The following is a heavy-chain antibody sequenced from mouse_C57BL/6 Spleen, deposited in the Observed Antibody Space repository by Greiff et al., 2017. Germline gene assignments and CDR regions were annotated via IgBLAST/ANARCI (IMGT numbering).Heavy chain of an antibody. CDR2: IDPNSGGT. J-gene: IGHJ4*01. CDR3: AREGLPYAMDY. D-gene: IGHD2-1*01. V-gene: IGHV1-72*01. CDR1: GYTFTSYC. Sequence: QVQLQQPGAELVKPGASVKLSCKASGYTFTSYCMHWVKQRPGRGLEWIGSIDPNSGGTKYNEKFKSKATLTVDKPSSTAYMQLSSLTSEDSAVYYCAREGLPYAMDYWGQGTSVTVSS.